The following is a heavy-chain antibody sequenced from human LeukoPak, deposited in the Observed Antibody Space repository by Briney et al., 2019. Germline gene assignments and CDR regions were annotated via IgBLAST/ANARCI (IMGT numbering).Heavy chain of an antibody. CDR2: IYTSGST. V-gene: IGHV4-4*07. Sequence: SETLSLTCTVSGGSISSYYWSWIRQPAGKGLEWIGRIYTSGSTNYNPSLKSRVTMSVDTSKNQFSLKLSSVTAADTAVYYCAREEDYYGSGSQPPHLKGFDYWGQGTLVTVSS. CDR1: GGSISSYY. J-gene: IGHJ4*02. CDR3: AREEDYYGSGSQPPHLKGFDY. D-gene: IGHD3-10*01.